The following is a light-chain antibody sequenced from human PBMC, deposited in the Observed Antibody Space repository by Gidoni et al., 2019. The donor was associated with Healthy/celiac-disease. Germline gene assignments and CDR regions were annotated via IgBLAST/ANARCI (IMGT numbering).Light chain of an antibody. Sequence: DIQMTQSPSSLSASVGDRVTITSLASQSISSYLNWYQQKPGKAPKLLIYAASSLQSGVPSRFSGSGSGTDFTLTISSLQPEDFATYYCQQSYSTPRTFGQXTKLEIK. J-gene: IGKJ2*01. V-gene: IGKV1-39*01. CDR2: AAS. CDR1: QSISSY. CDR3: QQSYSTPRT.